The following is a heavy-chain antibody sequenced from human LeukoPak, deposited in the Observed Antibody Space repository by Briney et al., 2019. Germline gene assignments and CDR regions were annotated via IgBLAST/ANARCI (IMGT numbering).Heavy chain of an antibody. CDR3: ARAPGIAVTMFDY. D-gene: IGHD6-19*01. J-gene: IGHJ4*02. V-gene: IGHV4-39*07. CDR2: IYYSGST. Sequence: SETLSLTCTVSGGSISSSSYYWGWIRQPPGKGLEWIGSIYYSGSTYYNPSLKSRVTISVDTSKNQFSLKLSSVTAADTAVYYCARAPGIAVTMFDYWGQGTLVTVSS. CDR1: GGSISSSSYY.